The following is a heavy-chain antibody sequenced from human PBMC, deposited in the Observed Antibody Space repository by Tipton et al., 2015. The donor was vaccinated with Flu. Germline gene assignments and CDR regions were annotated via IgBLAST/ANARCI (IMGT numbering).Heavy chain of an antibody. CDR2: IYTGGRP. V-gene: IGHV4-61*02. CDR3: ARDPSLGMPDYFDY. Sequence: ISAVSGGSISSGGYYWGWIRQPAGKGLEWIGRIYTGGRPNYNPSLKGRVTISVDTSKNQLSLKLTSVTAADTAMYYCARDPSLGMPDYFDYWGQGTLVTASS. CDR1: GGSISSGGYY. J-gene: IGHJ4*02. D-gene: IGHD2-2*01.